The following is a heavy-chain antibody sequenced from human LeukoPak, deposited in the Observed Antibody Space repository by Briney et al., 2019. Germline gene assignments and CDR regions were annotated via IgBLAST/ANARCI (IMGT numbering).Heavy chain of an antibody. J-gene: IGHJ4*02. CDR3: ATTYYYGSGSYRMLGY. V-gene: IGHV1-69*04. Sequence: ASVKVSFKASGGTFSSYAINWVRQAPGQGLEWMGRIIPILGIANYAQKFQGRVTITADKSTSTAYMELSSLRSEDTAVYYCATTYYYGSGSYRMLGYWGQGTLVTVSS. CDR1: GGTFSSYA. CDR2: IIPILGIA. D-gene: IGHD3-10*01.